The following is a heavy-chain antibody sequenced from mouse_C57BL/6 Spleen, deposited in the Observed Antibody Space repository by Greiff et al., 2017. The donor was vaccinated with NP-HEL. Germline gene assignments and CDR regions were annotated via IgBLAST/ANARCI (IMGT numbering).Heavy chain of an antibody. CDR2: INPNNGGT. Sequence: EVQLQQSGPELVKPGASVKISCKASGYTFTDYYMNWVKQSHGKSLEWIGDINPNNGGTSYNQKFKGKATLTVDKSSSTAYMELRSLTSEDSAVYYCARRTPLYGSSYGHAMDYWGQGTSVTVSS. V-gene: IGHV1-26*01. D-gene: IGHD1-1*01. CDR1: GYTFTDYY. CDR3: ARRTPLYGSSYGHAMDY. J-gene: IGHJ4*01.